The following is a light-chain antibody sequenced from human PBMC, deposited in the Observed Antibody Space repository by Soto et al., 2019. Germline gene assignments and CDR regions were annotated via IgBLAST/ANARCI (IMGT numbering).Light chain of an antibody. V-gene: IGKV3-20*01. J-gene: IGKJ1*01. CDR2: GAS. CDR3: QQHGTSPPSWT. CDR1: QSITSNH. Sequence: TQSPSTLSASVGDRVTITCRASQSITSNHLAWYQQKPGQAPRLLIYGASSRATGIPDRFSGSGSGTDFTLTISRLEPEDFAVYYCQQHGTSPPSWTFGQGTKVEIK.